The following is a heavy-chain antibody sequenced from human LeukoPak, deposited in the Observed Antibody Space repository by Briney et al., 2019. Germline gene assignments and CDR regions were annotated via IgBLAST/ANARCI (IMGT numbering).Heavy chain of an antibody. Sequence: SETLSLTCTVSGGSLSSSSYYWGWIRQPPGKGLEWIGSIYYSGSTYHNPSLKSRVTISVDTSKNQFSLKLSSVTAADTAVYYCARHSITMVRGVKPAPAFDIWGQGTMVTVSS. CDR1: GGSLSSSSYY. J-gene: IGHJ3*02. D-gene: IGHD3-10*01. V-gene: IGHV4-39*01. CDR3: ARHSITMVRGVKPAPAFDI. CDR2: IYYSGST.